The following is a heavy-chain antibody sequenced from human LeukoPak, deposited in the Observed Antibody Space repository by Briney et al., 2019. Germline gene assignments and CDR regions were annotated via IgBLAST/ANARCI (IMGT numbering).Heavy chain of an antibody. Sequence: PSETLSLTCTVSGGSISSGVYYWSWIRQPPGKGLEWIGYIYYSGSTYYNPSLKSRVTISVDTSKNQFSLKLSSVTAADTAVYYCARERYYDSSGYPDAFDIWGQGTMVTVSS. CDR3: ARERYYDSSGYPDAFDI. V-gene: IGHV4-30-4*01. CDR2: IYYSGST. D-gene: IGHD3-22*01. J-gene: IGHJ3*02. CDR1: GGSISSGVYY.